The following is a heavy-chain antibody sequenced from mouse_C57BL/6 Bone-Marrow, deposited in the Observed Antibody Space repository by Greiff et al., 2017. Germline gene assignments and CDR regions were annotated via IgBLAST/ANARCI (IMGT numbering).Heavy chain of an antibody. CDR3: ARRSYDYGFAY. CDR2: INPSSGYT. J-gene: IGHJ3*01. V-gene: IGHV1-4*01. CDR1: GYTFTSYT. Sequence: QVQLQQSGAELARPGASVKMSCKASGYTFTSYTMHWVKQRPGKGLGWIGYINPSSGYTKYNQKFKDKATLTADKSSSTAYMQLSSLTSEDSAVYYCARRSYDYGFAYWGQGTLVTVSA. D-gene: IGHD2-4*01.